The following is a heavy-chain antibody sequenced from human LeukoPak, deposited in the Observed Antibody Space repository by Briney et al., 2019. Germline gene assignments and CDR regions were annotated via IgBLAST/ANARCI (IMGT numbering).Heavy chain of an antibody. J-gene: IGHJ4*02. CDR3: AKDLSTVVSYFDY. Sequence: GGTLRLSCAASGFTFSSYGMSWVRQAPGKGLEWVSAISGSGGSTYYADSVKGRFTISRDNSKNTLYLQMNSLRAEDTAVYYCAKDLSTVVSYFDYWGQGTLVTVSS. V-gene: IGHV3-23*01. CDR1: GFTFSSYG. D-gene: IGHD4-23*01. CDR2: ISGSGGST.